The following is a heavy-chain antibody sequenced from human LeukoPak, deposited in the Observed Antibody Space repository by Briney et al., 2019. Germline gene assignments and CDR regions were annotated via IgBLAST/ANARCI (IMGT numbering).Heavy chain of an antibody. J-gene: IGHJ3*01. CDR3: TRDSALLGVAFDL. D-gene: IGHD2-15*01. CDR1: GFPFNTYA. CDR2: ISSNGGNT. V-gene: IGHV3-64D*06. Sequence: GGSLRLSCSASGFPFNTYAIDWVRQAPGKGLEYVAGISSNGGNTDFADSAKGRFTISRDNSKSTLFLQMNSLRAEDTAVYFCTRDSALLGVAFDLWGQGTVVTVSS.